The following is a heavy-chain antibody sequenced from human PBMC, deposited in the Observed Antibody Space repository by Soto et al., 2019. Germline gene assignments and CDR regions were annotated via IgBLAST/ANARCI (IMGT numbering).Heavy chain of an antibody. CDR1: GFTFSSYG. J-gene: IGHJ4*02. CDR3: AKYYMVTRSPFDY. CDR2: ISYDGSNK. V-gene: IGHV3-30*18. D-gene: IGHD5-18*01. Sequence: GGSLRLSCAASGFTFSSYGMHWVRQAPGKGLEWVAVISYDGSNKYYADSVKGRFTISRDNSKNTLYLQMNSLRAEDTAVYYCAKYYMVTRSPFDYWGQGTLVTVPQ.